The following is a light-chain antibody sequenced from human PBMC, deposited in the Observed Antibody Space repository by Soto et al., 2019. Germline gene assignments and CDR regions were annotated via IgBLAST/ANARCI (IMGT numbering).Light chain of an antibody. Sequence: QSALTQPASVSGSPGQSITISCTGTSSDVGAYNHVSWYQQHPGKVPKVMIYEVNNRTSGVSNRFSASKSGNTASLTISGLQGEDEATYYCSSFTSGGTWVFGGGTQLTVL. CDR1: SSDVGAYNH. CDR3: SSFTSGGTWV. CDR2: EVN. J-gene: IGLJ3*02. V-gene: IGLV2-14*03.